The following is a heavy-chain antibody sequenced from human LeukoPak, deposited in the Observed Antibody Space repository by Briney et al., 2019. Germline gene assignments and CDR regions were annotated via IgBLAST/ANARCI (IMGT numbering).Heavy chain of an antibody. CDR2: IYYSGST. J-gene: IGHJ4*02. V-gene: IGHV4-31*03. CDR3: ARTGTDSSGYYPDGLDY. D-gene: IGHD3-22*01. CDR1: GGSISSGGYY. Sequence: PSQTLSLTCTVSGGSISSGGYYWSWIRQHPGTGLEWIGYIYYSGSTYYNPSLKSRVTISVDTSKNQFSLKLSSVTAADTAVYYCARTGTDSSGYYPDGLDYWGQGTLVTVSS.